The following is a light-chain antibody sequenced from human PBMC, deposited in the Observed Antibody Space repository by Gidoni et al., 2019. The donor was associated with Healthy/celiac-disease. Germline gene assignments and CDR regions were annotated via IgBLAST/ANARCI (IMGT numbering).Light chain of an antibody. V-gene: IGKV1-33*01. CDR2: VAY. J-gene: IGKJ2*01. CDR1: QDISNY. Sequence: IQMTQSPSSLSPSVGDRVTTTCQASQDISNYLNLYQQQPGKAPKLLLYVAYSLETGVPSMFGGRGAATDSTITISRLQPDDIATYCCQQYDNLPHTFGQGTRLEIK. CDR3: QQYDNLPHT.